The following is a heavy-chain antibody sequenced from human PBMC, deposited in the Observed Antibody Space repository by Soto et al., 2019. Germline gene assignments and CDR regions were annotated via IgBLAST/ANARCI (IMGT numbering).Heavy chain of an antibody. CDR2: ISAYNGQT. CDR3: ASDRDGYNWV. D-gene: IGHD5-12*01. V-gene: IGHV1-18*01. J-gene: IGHJ4*02. CDR1: GYPFDTYR. Sequence: ASVKVSCKASGYPFDTYRINWVRQAPGQRPEWMGWISAYNGQTDYAQNFQGRVTMATDTSTNTAYMELRNLRAEDTAVYYCASDRDGYNWVWGQGTLVTVSS.